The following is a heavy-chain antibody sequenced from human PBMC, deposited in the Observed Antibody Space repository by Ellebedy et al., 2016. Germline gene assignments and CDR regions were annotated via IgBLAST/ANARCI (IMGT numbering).Heavy chain of an antibody. CDR1: GFTFTSYA. CDR3: ARDKGAGYCSGGTCYSFDY. J-gene: IGHJ4*02. CDR2: TSYDGSDK. V-gene: IGHV3-30*04. Sequence: GESLKISCAASGFTFTSYAMHWVRQAPGKGLEWVAVTSYDGSDKYHADSVKGRFTISRDNSKNTVYLQMNSLRAEETAVYYCARDKGAGYCSGGTCYSFDYWGQGTLVTVSS. D-gene: IGHD2-15*01.